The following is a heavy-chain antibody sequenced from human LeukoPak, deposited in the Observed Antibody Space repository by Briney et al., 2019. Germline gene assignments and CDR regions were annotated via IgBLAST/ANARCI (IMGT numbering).Heavy chain of an antibody. CDR3: ARDGVNYDMLTGYSHLDQ. V-gene: IGHV3-74*01. CDR2: IDGDGSST. CDR1: GFTFSSYW. D-gene: IGHD3-9*01. J-gene: IGHJ4*02. Sequence: PGGSLRLSCAASGFTFSSYWMQWVRQAPGKGLVWVSRIDGDGSSTNYADSLKGRFTISRDNSKNTLYLQMNSLRAEDTAVYYCARDGVNYDMLTGYSHLDQWGQGTLVTVSS.